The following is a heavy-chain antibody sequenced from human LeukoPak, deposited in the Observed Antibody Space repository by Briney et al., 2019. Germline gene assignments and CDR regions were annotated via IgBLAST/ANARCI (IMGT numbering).Heavy chain of an antibody. V-gene: IGHV3-23*01. CDR2: ISGDGGST. CDR1: GFTFNNYA. CDR3: AKESPFFDY. Sequence: GGSLRLSCAASGFTFNNYAMSWVRQAPGKGLEWVSVISGDGGSTYYADSVKGRFTISRDNSENTLFLQMNTLGAGDTAIYYCAKESPFFDYWGQGTRVTVSS. J-gene: IGHJ4*02.